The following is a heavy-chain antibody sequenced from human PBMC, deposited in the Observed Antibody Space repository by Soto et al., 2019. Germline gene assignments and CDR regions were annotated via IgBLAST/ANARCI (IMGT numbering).Heavy chain of an antibody. V-gene: IGHV3-73*01. Sequence: EVQLLESGGGLVQPGGSLRLSCAASGFTFSTYAMSWVRQAPGKGLEWVGRIRSKANSYATAYAASVKGRFTISRDDSKNTAYLQMNSLKTEDTAVYHCTPVRDCSSTSCYTGNWFDPWGQGTLVTVSS. CDR2: IRSKANSYAT. CDR1: GFTFSTYA. J-gene: IGHJ5*02. D-gene: IGHD2-2*02. CDR3: TPVRDCSSTSCYTGNWFDP.